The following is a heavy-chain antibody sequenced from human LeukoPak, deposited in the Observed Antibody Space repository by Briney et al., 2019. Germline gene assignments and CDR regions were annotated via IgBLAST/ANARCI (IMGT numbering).Heavy chain of an antibody. V-gene: IGHV4-59*08. J-gene: IGHJ4*02. CDR3: ARQLGYCSGGSCCYFDY. D-gene: IGHD2-15*01. CDR1: GGSISSYY. Sequence: SETLSLTCTVSGGSISSYYWSWIRQPPGKGLEWIGYIYYSGSTNYNPSLKSRVTISVDTSKNQFSLKLSSVTAADTAVYYCARQLGYCSGGSCCYFDYWGQGTLVTVSS. CDR2: IYYSGST.